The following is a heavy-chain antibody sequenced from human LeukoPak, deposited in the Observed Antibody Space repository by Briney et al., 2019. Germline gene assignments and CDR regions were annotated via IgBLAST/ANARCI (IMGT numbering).Heavy chain of an antibody. CDR2: TYCKSKWYN. D-gene: IGHD1-26*01. CDR1: GDSVSSNSAT. CDR3: GRVSSPWSPRDAFDI. V-gene: IGHV6-1*01. Sequence: SQTLSLTCAISGDSVSSNSATWNWIRQSPSRGLEWLGRTYCKSKWYNDYAVSVKSRITINSDTSKNQFSLQLNSVTPEDTAVYYCGRVSSPWSPRDAFDIWGQGTMVTVSP. J-gene: IGHJ3*02.